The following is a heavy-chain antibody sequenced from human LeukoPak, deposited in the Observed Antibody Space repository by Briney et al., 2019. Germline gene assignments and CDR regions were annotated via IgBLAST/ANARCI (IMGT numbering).Heavy chain of an antibody. V-gene: IGHV4-39*02. Sequence: SETLSLTCIVSGGSTSGGNYYWGWIRRPPGKGLEWIGGISSSGNTYYNPSLKSRITISVDTSKNHFSLKLSSVTAADTAVYYCARLGAGPTHYDFGSGYSSFYFDYWGQGTLVTVSS. CDR2: ISSSGNT. CDR1: GGSTSGGNYY. D-gene: IGHD3-3*01. J-gene: IGHJ4*02. CDR3: ARLGAGPTHYDFGSGYSSFYFDY.